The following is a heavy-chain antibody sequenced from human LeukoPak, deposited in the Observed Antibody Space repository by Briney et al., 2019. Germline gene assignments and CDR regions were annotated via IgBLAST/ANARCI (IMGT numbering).Heavy chain of an antibody. V-gene: IGHV3-23*01. D-gene: IGHD6-19*01. CDR1: GFTFSTYT. CDR2: MSSSGVTT. J-gene: IGHJ4*02. CDR3: AKVGSSGWYYFDY. Sequence: GRSLRLSCAASGFTFSTYTMAWVRQAPGKGPEWVSAMSSSGVTTYYADSVKGRFTISRDNSKNTLYLQVNSLSPEDTAVYYCAKVGSSGWYYFDYWGQGTLVTVSS.